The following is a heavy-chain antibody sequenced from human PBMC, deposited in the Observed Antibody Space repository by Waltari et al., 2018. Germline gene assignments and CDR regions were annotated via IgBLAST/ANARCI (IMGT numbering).Heavy chain of an antibody. CDR3: ARDFTPRQAFDI. CDR2: IYYSGST. D-gene: IGHD2-15*01. V-gene: IGHV4-59*01. CDR1: GGSISSYY. J-gene: IGHJ3*02. Sequence: QVQLQESGPGLVKPSETLSLTCTVSGGSISSYYCRWIRQPPGKGLEWIGYIYYSGSTNYNPSLKRRVTISVDTSKNQFSLKLSSVTAADTAVYYCARDFTPRQAFDIWGQGTMVTVSS.